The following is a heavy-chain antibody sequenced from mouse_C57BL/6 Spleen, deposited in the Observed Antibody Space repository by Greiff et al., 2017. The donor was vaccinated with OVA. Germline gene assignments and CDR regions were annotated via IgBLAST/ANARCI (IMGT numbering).Heavy chain of an antibody. CDR1: GYAFSSSW. J-gene: IGHJ4*01. D-gene: IGHD2-1*01. CDR2: IYPGDGDT. CDR3: AIYGNSSYYAMDY. V-gene: IGHV1-82*01. Sequence: QVQLKESGPELVKPGASVKISCKASGYAFSSSWMNWVKQRPGKGLEWIGRIYPGDGDTNYNGKFKGKATLTADKSSSTAYMQLSSLTSEDSAVYFCAIYGNSSYYAMDYWGQGTSVTVSS.